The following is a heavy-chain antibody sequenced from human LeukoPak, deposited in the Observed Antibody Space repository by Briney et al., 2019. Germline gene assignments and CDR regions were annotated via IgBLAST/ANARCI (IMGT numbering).Heavy chain of an antibody. CDR1: GCTFRSYA. Sequence: SSVHVSCQASGCTFRSYALSWVQPAPRPGLPWMGGTIPIFCTANYAQLFQGTVNLTADESPSTAYIELTCPSSQGPAVYYCGREMATISNPVWGQGTLVTPSS. CDR3: GREMATISNPV. V-gene: IGHV1-69*13. J-gene: IGHJ4*02. D-gene: IGHD5-24*01. CDR2: TIPIFCTA.